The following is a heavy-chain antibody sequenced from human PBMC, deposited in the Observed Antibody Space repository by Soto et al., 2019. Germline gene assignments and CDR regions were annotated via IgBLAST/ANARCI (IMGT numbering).Heavy chain of an antibody. Sequence: ASVKVSCKASGYTFISYGVSWVRQAPGQGLEWMGWVNPNSGDTNYAQKFQGWVTMTRDTSITTAYMELSRLTSDDTAVYFCARDSRGGYYYYGMDVWGQGTTVTVSS. CDR2: VNPNSGDT. CDR3: ARDSRGGYYYYGMDV. V-gene: IGHV1-2*04. CDR1: GYTFISYG. J-gene: IGHJ6*02. D-gene: IGHD3-3*01.